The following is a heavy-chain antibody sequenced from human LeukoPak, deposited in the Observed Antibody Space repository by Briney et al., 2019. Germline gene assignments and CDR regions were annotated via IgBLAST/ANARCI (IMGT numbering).Heavy chain of an antibody. Sequence: GGSLRLSCAASRFTFSSYWMHWVRQAPGKGLEWVAVISYDGSNKYYADSVKGRFTISRDNFKNTLYLQMNSLRAEDTAVYYCASQYPPGYDSSGYYLTAFDIWGQGTMVTVSS. D-gene: IGHD3-22*01. CDR1: RFTFSSYW. J-gene: IGHJ3*02. CDR3: ASQYPPGYDSSGYYLTAFDI. V-gene: IGHV3-30-3*01. CDR2: ISYDGSNK.